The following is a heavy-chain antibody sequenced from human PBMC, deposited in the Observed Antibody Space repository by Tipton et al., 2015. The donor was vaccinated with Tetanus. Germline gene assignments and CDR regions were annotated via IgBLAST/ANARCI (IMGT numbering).Heavy chain of an antibody. D-gene: IGHD3-9*01. CDR1: GFTFGKYA. V-gene: IGHV3-30-3*01. J-gene: IGHJ3*01. Sequence: SLRLSCEASGFTFGKYAMHWVRQAPGRGLEWLAVVSFDGTNTYYADSVKGRSTISRDTSSSAVYLHMSSLSPQDTAVYYCARSSYDTLTGYYLDACDVWGQGTMVTVSS. CDR2: VSFDGTNT. CDR3: ARSSYDTLTGYYLDACDV.